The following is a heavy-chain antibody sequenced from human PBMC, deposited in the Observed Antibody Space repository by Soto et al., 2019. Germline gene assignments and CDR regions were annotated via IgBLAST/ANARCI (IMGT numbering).Heavy chain of an antibody. V-gene: IGHV3-21*01. D-gene: IGHD5-18*01. CDR3: ARDPGYSYGYGY. CDR1: GFTFSSYS. Sequence: PGGSLRLSCAASGFTFSSYSMNWVRQAPGKGLEWVSSISSSSSYIYYADSVKGRFTIPRDNAKNSLYLQMNSLRAEDTAVYYCARDPGYSYGYGYWGQGTLVTVSS. J-gene: IGHJ4*02. CDR2: ISSSSSYI.